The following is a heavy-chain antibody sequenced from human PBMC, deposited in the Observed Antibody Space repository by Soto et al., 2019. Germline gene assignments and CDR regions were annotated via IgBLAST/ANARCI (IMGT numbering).Heavy chain of an antibody. D-gene: IGHD3-22*01. CDR1: GWSFSGYY. J-gene: IGHJ4*02. CDR2: INHSGST. V-gene: IGHV4-34*01. Sequence: XETLSLTCAVDGWSFSGYYWSWIRQPPGKGLEWIGEINHSGSTNYNPSLKSRVTISVDTSKNQFSLKLSSVTAADTAVYYCARSGWYYYDSSGYFDYWGQGTLVTVSS. CDR3: ARSGWYYYDSSGYFDY.